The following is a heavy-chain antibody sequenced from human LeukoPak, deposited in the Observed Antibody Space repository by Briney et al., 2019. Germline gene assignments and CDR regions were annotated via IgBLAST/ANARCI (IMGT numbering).Heavy chain of an antibody. V-gene: IGHV3-11*06. CDR2: ISSSSSYT. CDR1: GFTFSDYY. J-gene: IGHJ5*02. Sequence: PGGSLRLSCAASGFTFSDYYMSWIRQAPGKGLEWVSYISSSSSYTNYADSVKGRFTISRGNAKNSLYLQMNSLRAEDTAVYYCARDRDIVATILDPWGQGTLVTVSS. D-gene: IGHD5-12*01. CDR3: ARDRDIVATILDP.